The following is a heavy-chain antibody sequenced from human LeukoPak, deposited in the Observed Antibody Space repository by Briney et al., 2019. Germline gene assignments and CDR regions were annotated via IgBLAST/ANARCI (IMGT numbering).Heavy chain of an antibody. V-gene: IGHV2-5*02. Sequence: ESGPTLVKPTQTLTLTCTFSGFSLSTRGVGVGWIRQPPGKALEWLSLIYWDDDKRYSPSLKTRLPITKATSKNQVVLTMTNMDPVDTATYYCARGIGYYDSSGFDYWGQGTLVTVSS. CDR3: ARGIGYYDSSGFDY. CDR2: IYWDDDK. J-gene: IGHJ4*02. D-gene: IGHD3-22*01. CDR1: GFSLSTRGVG.